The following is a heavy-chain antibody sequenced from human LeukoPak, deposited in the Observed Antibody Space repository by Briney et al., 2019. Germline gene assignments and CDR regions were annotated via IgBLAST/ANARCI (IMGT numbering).Heavy chain of an antibody. CDR3: ARGQYFDWLLYPFDY. V-gene: IGHV3-7*01. J-gene: IGHJ4*02. CDR1: GFTFSSYW. CDR2: IKQDGSEK. Sequence: PGGSLRLSCAASGFTFSSYWISWVRQAPGKGLEWVANIKQDGSEKYYVDSVKGRFTISRDNAKNSLYLQMNSLRAEDTAVYYCARGQYFDWLLYPFDYWGQGTLVTVSS. D-gene: IGHD3-9*01.